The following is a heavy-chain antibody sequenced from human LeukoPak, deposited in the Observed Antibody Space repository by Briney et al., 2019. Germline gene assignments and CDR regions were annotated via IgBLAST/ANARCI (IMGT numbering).Heavy chain of an antibody. CDR2: IRQDGSEK. Sequence: GSLRLSCEVSGFTFTDYWMNWVRQAPGKGPEWVASIRQDGSEKTYVDSVKGRFIISRDNTKNSLSLQLNGLRAEDTAVYYCARDGTAAGLYFDLWGQGTLVTVSS. J-gene: IGHJ4*01. V-gene: IGHV3-7*01. CDR3: ARDGTAAGLYFDL. CDR1: GFTFTDYW. D-gene: IGHD6-13*01.